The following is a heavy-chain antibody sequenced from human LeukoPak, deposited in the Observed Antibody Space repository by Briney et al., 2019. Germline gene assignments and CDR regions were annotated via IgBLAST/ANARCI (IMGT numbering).Heavy chain of an antibody. CDR3: ARDSNRWFGELLYQYYFDY. J-gene: IGHJ4*02. CDR1: GYTFTSYG. CDR2: ISAYNGNT. D-gene: IGHD3-10*01. Sequence: GASVKASCKASGYTFTSYGISWVRQAPGQGLEWMGWISAYNGNTNYAQKLQGRVTTTTDTSTSTAYMELRSLRSDDTAVYYCARDSNRWFGELLYQYYFDYWGQGTLVTVSS. V-gene: IGHV1-18*01.